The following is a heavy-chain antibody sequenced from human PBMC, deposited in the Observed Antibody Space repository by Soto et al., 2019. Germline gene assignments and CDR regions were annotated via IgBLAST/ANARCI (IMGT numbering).Heavy chain of an antibody. D-gene: IGHD2-15*01. CDR1: GGTFSSYA. V-gene: IGHV1-69*13. J-gene: IGHJ5*02. Sequence: GASVKVSCKASGGTFSSYAISWVRQAPGQGLEWMGGIIPIFGTANYAQKFQGRVTITADESTSTAYMELSSLRSEDTAVYYCARAGCSGGSCYSWFDPWGQGTLVTVSS. CDR2: IIPIFGTA. CDR3: ARAGCSGGSCYSWFDP.